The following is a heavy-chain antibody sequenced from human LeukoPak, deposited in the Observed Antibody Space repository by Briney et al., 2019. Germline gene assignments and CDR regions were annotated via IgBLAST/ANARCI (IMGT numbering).Heavy chain of an antibody. D-gene: IGHD1-26*01. J-gene: IGHJ4*02. V-gene: IGHV4-34*01. Sequence: SETLSLTCAVYGGSFSGYYWSWIRQPPGKGLEWIGEINHSGSTNYNPSLKSRVTISVDTSKNQYSLKLSSVTAADTAVYYCARAVAGATEDSRSAFDYWGQGTLVTVSS. CDR2: INHSGST. CDR3: ARAVAGATEDSRSAFDY. CDR1: GGSFSGYY.